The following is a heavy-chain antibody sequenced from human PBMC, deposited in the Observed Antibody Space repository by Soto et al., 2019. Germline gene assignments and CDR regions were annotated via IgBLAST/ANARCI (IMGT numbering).Heavy chain of an antibody. V-gene: IGHV4-39*01. D-gene: IGHD1-1*01. Sequence: SETLSLTCSVSGGSISSPTYYWGWIRQPPGKGLEWIGSIYYSGSTCYSPSLKSRVTLSVDTSKNQFSLKVSSVTAADTAVYYCARLPGITTSRRDYWGQGTLVTVSS. CDR1: GGSISSPTYY. CDR3: ARLPGITTSRRDY. CDR2: IYYSGST. J-gene: IGHJ4*02.